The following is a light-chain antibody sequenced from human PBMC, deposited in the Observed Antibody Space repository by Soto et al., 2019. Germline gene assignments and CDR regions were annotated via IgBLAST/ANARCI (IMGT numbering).Light chain of an antibody. V-gene: IGKV3-20*01. Sequence: EIVLTQSPGTLSLSPGERATLSCRASQSVSSSYLAWYQQKPGQAPRLLIYGGSSRATGIPDRFSGSGSGTDFTLTISRLEPEDFAVYYCQQYGSSPRVTFGGGTKVEIK. CDR3: QQYGSSPRVT. J-gene: IGKJ4*01. CDR1: QSVSSSY. CDR2: GGS.